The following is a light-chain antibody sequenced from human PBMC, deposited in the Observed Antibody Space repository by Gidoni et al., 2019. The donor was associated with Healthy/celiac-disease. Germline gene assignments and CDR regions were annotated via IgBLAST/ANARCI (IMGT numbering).Light chain of an antibody. V-gene: IGKV1-39*01. J-gene: IGKJ1*01. CDR3: QQGYSTPRT. CDR2: AAS. Sequence: DLEMTQSPSSLSASVGDRVTITCRASQSLSSYLHWYQQKPGKAPKLLIYAASSLQSGVPSRFSGSGSGTDFTLAISSLQPEDVATYYCQQGYSTPRTFGQGTKVEIK. CDR1: QSLSSY.